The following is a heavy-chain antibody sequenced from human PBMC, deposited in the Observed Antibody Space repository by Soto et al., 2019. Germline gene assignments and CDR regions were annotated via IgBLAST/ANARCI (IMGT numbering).Heavy chain of an antibody. J-gene: IGHJ4*02. CDR3: RTQWLD. V-gene: IGHV3-15*01. CDR2: IKKKTDGGTT. Sequence: PGGSLRLSCAASGFTFSDAWVSWVRQAPGKGLVWVGLIKKKTDGGTTDYAAPVKGRFTISRDDSKNTLYLQMSSLKTDDTAVYYCRTQWLDWGQGTLVTVSS. CDR1: GFTFSDAW. D-gene: IGHD6-19*01.